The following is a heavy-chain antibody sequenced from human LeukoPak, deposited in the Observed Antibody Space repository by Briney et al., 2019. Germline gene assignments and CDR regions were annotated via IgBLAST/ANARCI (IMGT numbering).Heavy chain of an antibody. J-gene: IGHJ6*03. Sequence: SETLSLTCTVSGGSISSYYWSWIRQPPGKGLEWIGYIYYSGSTNYNPSLKSRVTISVDTSKNQFSLKLSSVTAADTAVYYCARARGTDYYYYYYYMDVWGKGTTVSVSS. CDR3: ARARGTDYYYYYYYMDV. V-gene: IGHV4-59*01. D-gene: IGHD4-11*01. CDR2: IYYSGST. CDR1: GGSISSYY.